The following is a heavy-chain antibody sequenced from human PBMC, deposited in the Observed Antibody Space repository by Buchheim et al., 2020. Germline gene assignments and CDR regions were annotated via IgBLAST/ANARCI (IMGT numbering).Heavy chain of an antibody. J-gene: IGHJ5*01. CDR2: IRSTGSV. CDR1: GFTFSDYY. CDR3: ARYAYGVRRWFDS. D-gene: IGHD4/OR15-4a*01. Sequence: QVQLVESGGGLVKPGGSLRLSCAASGFTFSDYYMTWIRQAPGKGLEWISYIRSTGSVHYADSVKGRFTISRDNAQNSLYLQMNTLRGEDTAVYYCARYAYGVRRWFDSWGQGTL. V-gene: IGHV3-11*01.